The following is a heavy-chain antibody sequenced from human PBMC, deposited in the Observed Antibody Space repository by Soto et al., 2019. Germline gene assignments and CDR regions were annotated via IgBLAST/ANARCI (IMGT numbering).Heavy chain of an antibody. J-gene: IGHJ4*02. D-gene: IGHD4-17*01. CDR2: IYHSGSS. CDR1: GGSLSSGTYY. CDR3: ARDIWYSTVDYYCDS. V-gene: IGHV4-30-4*01. Sequence: SETLSLTCTVSGGSLSSGTYYWSWIRQPPGKGLEWIGYIYHSGSSQSNPSLKSRVTISIDTSKTQFSLELRSVTAADTAVYYCARDIWYSTVDYYCDSWGPGTLVTVSS.